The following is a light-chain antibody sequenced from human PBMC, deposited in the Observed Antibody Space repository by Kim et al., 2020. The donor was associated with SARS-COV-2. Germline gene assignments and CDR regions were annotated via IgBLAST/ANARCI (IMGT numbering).Light chain of an antibody. V-gene: IGKV3-11*01. CDR1: QRFSSF. CDR3: QQRSNWPGT. J-gene: IGKJ1*01. Sequence: LSPGERGTLPCRANQRFSSFFALYQQKPGQAPRLLIYDASNRATGIPARFSGSGSGTDFTLTISSLEPEDFAVYYCQQRSNWPGTFGQGTKVDIK. CDR2: DAS.